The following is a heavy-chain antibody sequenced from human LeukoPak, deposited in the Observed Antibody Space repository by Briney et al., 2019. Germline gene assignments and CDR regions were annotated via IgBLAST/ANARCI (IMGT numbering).Heavy chain of an antibody. J-gene: IGHJ6*02. CDR2: ISYDGSNK. CDR3: AKERTNSGWYFRYYYYGMDV. CDR1: GFTFSSYG. Sequence: QPGGSLRLSCAASGFTFSSYGMHWVRQAPGKGLEWVAVISYDGSNKYYADSVKGRFTISRDNSKNTLYLQMNSLRAEDTAVYYCAKERTNSGWYFRYYYYGMDVWGQGTTVTVSS. D-gene: IGHD6-19*01. V-gene: IGHV3-30*18.